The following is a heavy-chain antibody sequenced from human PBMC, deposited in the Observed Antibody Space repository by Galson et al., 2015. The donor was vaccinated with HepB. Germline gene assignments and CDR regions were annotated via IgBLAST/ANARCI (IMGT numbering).Heavy chain of an antibody. V-gene: IGHV3-74*01. CDR2: INSDGRST. J-gene: IGHJ5*02. Sequence: FLRLSCAASGFTFSNFWMHWVRQAPGKGLVWLSHINSDGRSTKYLDSVRGRFTISRDNANNTLYLQMTSLRAEDTGVYFCARDNLENQLNWLDPWGRGTLVTVSS. D-gene: IGHD1-1*01. CDR1: GFTFSNFW. CDR3: ARDNLENQLNWLDP.